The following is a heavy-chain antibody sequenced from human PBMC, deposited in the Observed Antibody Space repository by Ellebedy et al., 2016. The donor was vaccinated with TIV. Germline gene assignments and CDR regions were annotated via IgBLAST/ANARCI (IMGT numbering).Heavy chain of an antibody. V-gene: IGHV4-59*01. CDR2: IYYIGST. CDR3: VRDPRGPYYDSLGMDV. D-gene: IGHD3-22*01. J-gene: IGHJ6*02. CDR1: GDSISSYY. Sequence: SETLSLTXTVSGDSISSYYWSWIRQPPGKGLEWIGYIYYIGSTKYNPSLQSRVSISVDMSKNQFSLKLSSVTAADTAVYYCVRDPRGPYYDSLGMDVWGQGTTVTVSS.